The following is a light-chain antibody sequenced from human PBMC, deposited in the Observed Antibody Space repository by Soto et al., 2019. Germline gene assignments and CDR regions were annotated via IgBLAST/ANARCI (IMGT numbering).Light chain of an antibody. V-gene: IGKV3-20*01. CDR2: GAA. CDR3: QQSGSSPPFI. Sequence: EIVLTQSPGTLSLSPGETATLSCRASQDVYINSLAWYQQKPGQPPRLLIYGAATRASAVPDRFSGSGSGADFALTITRLEPEDFAVYYCQQSGSSPPFIFGPGTKVDIK. CDR1: QDVYINS. J-gene: IGKJ3*01.